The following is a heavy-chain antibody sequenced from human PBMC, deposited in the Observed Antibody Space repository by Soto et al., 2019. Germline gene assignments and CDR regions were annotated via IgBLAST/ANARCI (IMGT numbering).Heavy chain of an antibody. CDR3: AKDVYYYDSRGSSGAFDI. D-gene: IGHD3-22*01. CDR2: INAGNGNT. CDR1: GYSKTRYP. V-gene: IGHV1-3*01. J-gene: IGHJ3*02. Sequence: SLKVACKASGYSKTRYPMDWLRQNTGQRLEWMGWINAGNGNTKYSQKFQGRVTITRDTSASTAYMELSSLRSEDTAVYYCAKDVYYYDSRGSSGAFDILRQGSMDPV.